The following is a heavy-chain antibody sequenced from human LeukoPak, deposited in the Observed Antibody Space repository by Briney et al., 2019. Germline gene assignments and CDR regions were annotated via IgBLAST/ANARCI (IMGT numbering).Heavy chain of an antibody. Sequence: GASVKVSCMASGYTFTSYDINWVRQATPQGLEWMGWMNPNSGNTGYAQKFEGRVTMTRNTCISTAYMELSSLRSEDTAVYYCAGITMVRGVIDPDYYYGMDVWGQGTTVTVSS. CDR2: MNPNSGNT. J-gene: IGHJ6*02. CDR1: GYTFTSYD. D-gene: IGHD3-10*01. V-gene: IGHV1-8*01. CDR3: AGITMVRGVIDPDYYYGMDV.